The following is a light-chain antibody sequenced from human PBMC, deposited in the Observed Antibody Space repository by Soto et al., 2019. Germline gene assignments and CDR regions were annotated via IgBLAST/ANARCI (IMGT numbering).Light chain of an antibody. Sequence: DIQMTQSPSSLSASVGDRVTITCRASQSISNFLNWYQQTPGKAPKLLIHAASSLQSVVPSRFSGSGSGTDFTLTISSLQPEDFAAYYCQHTFSTPWTFGQGTKVEIK. J-gene: IGKJ1*01. CDR3: QHTFSTPWT. V-gene: IGKV1-39*01. CDR1: QSISNF. CDR2: AAS.